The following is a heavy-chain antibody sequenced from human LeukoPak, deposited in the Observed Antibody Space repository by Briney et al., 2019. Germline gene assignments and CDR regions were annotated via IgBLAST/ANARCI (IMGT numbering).Heavy chain of an antibody. CDR2: INTNTGNP. CDR1: GYTFTSYA. Sequence: ASVKVSFTASGYTFTSYAMNWVRQAPGQGLEWMGWINTNTGNPTYAQGFTGRFVFSLDTSVSTAYLQISSLKAEDTAVYYCARDLGDGYKYEQAFFDYWGQGTLVTVSS. D-gene: IGHD5-24*01. CDR3: ARDLGDGYKYEQAFFDY. J-gene: IGHJ4*02. V-gene: IGHV7-4-1*02.